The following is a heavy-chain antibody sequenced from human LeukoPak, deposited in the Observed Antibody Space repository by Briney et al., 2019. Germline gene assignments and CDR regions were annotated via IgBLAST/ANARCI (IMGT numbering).Heavy chain of an antibody. D-gene: IGHD5-12*01. V-gene: IGHV3-23*01. CDR2: IRGSGGST. CDR1: GFTFSTYG. Sequence: GGSLRLSCEVSGFTFSTYGMSWVRQAPGKGLEWVSAIRGSGGSTYYADSVKGRFTISRDNSKNTLYLQMNSLRAEDTAVYYCARGPSGYHNTGGQGTLVTVSS. CDR3: ARGPSGYHNT. J-gene: IGHJ4*02.